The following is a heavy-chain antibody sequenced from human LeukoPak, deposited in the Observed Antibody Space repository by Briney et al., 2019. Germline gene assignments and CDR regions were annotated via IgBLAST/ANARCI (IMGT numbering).Heavy chain of an antibody. CDR3: AREDYYGSGSYHM. CDR1: GGSIRNNSYY. D-gene: IGHD3-10*01. V-gene: IGHV4-39*07. CDR2: IFHRGST. Sequence: SETLSLTCTVSGGSIRNNSYYWGWIRQPPGKGLEWIGNIFHRGSTYYNPSLKSRVTISVDTSKNQFSLKLSSVTAADTAVYYCAREDYYGSGSYHMWGQGTLVTVSS. J-gene: IGHJ4*02.